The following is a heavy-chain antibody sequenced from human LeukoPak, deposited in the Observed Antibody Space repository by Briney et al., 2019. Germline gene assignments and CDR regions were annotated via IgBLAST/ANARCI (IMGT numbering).Heavy chain of an antibody. Sequence: GGSLRLSCAASGFTFSLYWMTWVRQSPGEGPEWVSSITSSSSNKDYVDSVKGRFTVSRDNAKNSLYLQMDSLRVEDTAVYYCARDPPSRGTRYFDYWGQGILVTVSS. CDR1: GFTFSLYW. D-gene: IGHD3-16*01. V-gene: IGHV3-21*01. CDR3: ARDPPSRGTRYFDY. CDR2: ITSSSSNK. J-gene: IGHJ4*02.